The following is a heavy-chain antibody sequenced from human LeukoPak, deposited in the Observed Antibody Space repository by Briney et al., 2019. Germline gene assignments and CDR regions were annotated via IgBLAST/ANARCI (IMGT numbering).Heavy chain of an antibody. V-gene: IGHV1-18*01. CDR3: ARAARTVTTSSCLDP. J-gene: IGHJ5*02. Sequence: ASVKVSCKASVNTFTSYGISWVRQAPGQGLEWMGWISAYNGNTNYAQKLQGRVTMTTDTSTSTAYMELRSLRSDDTAVYYCARAARTVTTSSCLDPWGQGTLVTVSS. CDR1: VNTFTSYG. D-gene: IGHD4-17*01. CDR2: ISAYNGNT.